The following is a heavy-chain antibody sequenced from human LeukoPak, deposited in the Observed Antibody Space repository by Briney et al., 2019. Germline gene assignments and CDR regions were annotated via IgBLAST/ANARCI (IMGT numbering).Heavy chain of an antibody. V-gene: IGHV3-23*01. D-gene: IGHD3-22*01. J-gene: IGHJ4*02. CDR3: ATFDSSGYYPNYYFDY. Sequence: PGGSLRLSCAASGFTFSSYAMNWVRQAPGKGLEWVSTISGSGGSKHYADSVEGRFTISRDNSKNTLYLQMNSLRAEDTAVYYCATFDSSGYYPNYYFDYWGQGTLVTVSS. CDR1: GFTFSSYA. CDR2: ISGSGGSK.